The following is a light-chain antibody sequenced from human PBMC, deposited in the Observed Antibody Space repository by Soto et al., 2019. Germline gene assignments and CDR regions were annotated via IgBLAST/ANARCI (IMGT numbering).Light chain of an antibody. Sequence: QSALTQPASVSGSPGQSITISCTGTSSDVGGYNYVSWYQQHPGKAPKLMIYDVSNRPSGVSNRFSGSKSGNTASLTISGLQAEAAADYYCSSYTSSSYVVFGGGTKLTVL. CDR2: DVS. J-gene: IGLJ2*01. CDR3: SSYTSSSYVV. CDR1: SSDVGGYNY. V-gene: IGLV2-14*01.